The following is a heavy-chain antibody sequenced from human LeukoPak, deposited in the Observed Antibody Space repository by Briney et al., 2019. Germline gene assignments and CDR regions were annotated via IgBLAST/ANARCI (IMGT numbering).Heavy chain of an antibody. D-gene: IGHD3-10*01. CDR1: GFTFNHYA. V-gene: IGHV3-23*01. CDR2: IWGTGTST. Sequence: GGSLRLSCAASGFTFNHYAMTWVPQAPGKGLEGVSGIWGTGTSTDEADSVRGRFANSRYNSDNTLYMQMNSLRADDTAEYYCAKDWSLNYGTHYGMDFWGQGTTVTVSS. CDR3: AKDWSLNYGTHYGMDF. J-gene: IGHJ6*02.